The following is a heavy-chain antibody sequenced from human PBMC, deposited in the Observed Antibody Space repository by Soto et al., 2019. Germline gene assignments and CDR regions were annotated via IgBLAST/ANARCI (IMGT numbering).Heavy chain of an antibody. Sequence: SETLSLTCAVSGGSISSGGYSWSWIRQPPGKGLEWIGYIYHSGSTYYNPSLKSRVTISVDRSKNQFSLKLSSVTAADTAVYYCARVMGVVPAAGCDPWGQEALVTVSS. D-gene: IGHD2-2*01. CDR2: IYHSGST. CDR3: ARVMGVVPAAGCDP. V-gene: IGHV4-30-2*01. CDR1: GGSISSGGYS. J-gene: IGHJ5*02.